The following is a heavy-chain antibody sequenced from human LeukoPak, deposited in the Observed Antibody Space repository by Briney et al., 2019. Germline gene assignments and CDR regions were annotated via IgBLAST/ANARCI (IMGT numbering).Heavy chain of an antibody. CDR1: GDSISSYY. J-gene: IGHJ4*02. V-gene: IGHV4-4*07. D-gene: IGHD5-18*01. CDR3: AREITVDTAMVTDY. Sequence: SETLSLTCTVSGDSISSYYWSWIRQPAGKGLEWIGRIYTSGSTNYNPSLKSRVTMSVDTSKNQFSLKLSSVTAADTAVYYCAREITVDTAMVTDYWGQGTLVTVSS. CDR2: IYTSGST.